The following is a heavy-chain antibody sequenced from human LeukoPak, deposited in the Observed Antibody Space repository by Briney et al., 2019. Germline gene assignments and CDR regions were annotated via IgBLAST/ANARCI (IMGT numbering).Heavy chain of an antibody. Sequence: SETLSLTCTVSGGSISSSSYYWGWIRQPPGKGLEWIGSIYYSGSTYYNPSLKSRVTISVDKSKNQFSLKLSSVTAADTAVYYCSVRDSSSWNFDYWGQGTLVTVSS. J-gene: IGHJ4*02. D-gene: IGHD6-13*01. CDR1: GGSISSSSYY. CDR3: SVRDSSSWNFDY. V-gene: IGHV4-39*07. CDR2: IYYSGST.